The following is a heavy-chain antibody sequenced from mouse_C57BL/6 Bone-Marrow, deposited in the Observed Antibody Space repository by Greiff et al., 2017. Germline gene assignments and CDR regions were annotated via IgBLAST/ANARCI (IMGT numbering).Heavy chain of an antibody. V-gene: IGHV1-26*01. Sequence: EVQLQQSGPELVKPGASVKISCKASGYTFTDYYMNWVKQSHGKSLEWIGDINPNNGGTSYNQKFKGKATLTVDKSSSTAYMELRSLTSEDSAVYYCARSRTYGSSYGDAMDYWGQGTSVTVSS. CDR1: GYTFTDYY. D-gene: IGHD1-1*01. CDR2: INPNNGGT. J-gene: IGHJ4*01. CDR3: ARSRTYGSSYGDAMDY.